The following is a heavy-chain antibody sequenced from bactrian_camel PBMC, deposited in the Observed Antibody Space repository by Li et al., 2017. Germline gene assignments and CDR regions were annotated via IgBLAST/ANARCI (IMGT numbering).Heavy chain of an antibody. Sequence: QVQLVESGGGSVQAGGSLRLSCVVSIYAHTPKCVGWFRQAQGNLREGVAGIYAGGDSTYYADSVKGRFTISRDNAKNTMYLQMNSLKSEETALYYCTTGGTGFYYTGVPDFGYRGQGTQVTVS. CDR2: IYAGGDST. CDR1: IYAHTPKC. CDR3: TTGGTGFYYTGVPDFGY. J-gene: IGHJ6*01. V-gene: IGHV3S54*01. D-gene: IGHD2*01.